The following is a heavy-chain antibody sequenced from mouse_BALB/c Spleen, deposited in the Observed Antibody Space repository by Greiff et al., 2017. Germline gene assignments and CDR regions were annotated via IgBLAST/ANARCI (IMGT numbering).Heavy chain of an antibody. D-gene: IGHD6-1*01. CDR3: ATNFHSNLFDY. CDR1: GFSLSRYS. Sequence: VKLMESGPGLVAPSHSLSITCTVSGFSLSRYSVHCVRQPPGKGLEWLGMIWGGGSTDYNSALKSRLSIIKDNSKSQVFLKMNSLQTDDTAMYYCATNFHSNLFDYWGQGTTLTVSS. J-gene: IGHJ2*01. V-gene: IGHV2-6-4*01. CDR2: IWGGGST.